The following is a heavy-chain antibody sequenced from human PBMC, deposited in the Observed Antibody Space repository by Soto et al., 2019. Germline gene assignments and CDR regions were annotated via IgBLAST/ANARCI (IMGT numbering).Heavy chain of an antibody. Sequence: PSETLSLTCTVSGDSISSGNHYWSWIRQPPGKGLECIGYIFYSGTAYYNPSFKSRLTISVDTSKNQFSLKLSSVTAADTAVYYCARTDYGTAYFDPWGQGSLVTVSS. CDR3: ARTDYGTAYFDP. CDR1: GDSISSGNHY. D-gene: IGHD3-10*01. J-gene: IGHJ5*02. V-gene: IGHV4-30-4*01. CDR2: IFYSGTA.